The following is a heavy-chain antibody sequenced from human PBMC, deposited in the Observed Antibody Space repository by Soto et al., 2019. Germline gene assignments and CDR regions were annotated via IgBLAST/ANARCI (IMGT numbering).Heavy chain of an antibody. CDR1: GGTFSNDI. D-gene: IGHD5-12*01. CDR2: IITLLDTT. J-gene: IGHJ4*02. V-gene: IGHV1-69*08. CDR3: VRDSPIGSTFSGYDGIDY. Sequence: QVQLVQSGAEVKKPGSSVKVSCKTSGGTFSNDIITWVRQAPGQGLEWMGRIITLLDTTHYPQKFQGRGKITADKSTGTAYMEVNSLRSEDTAVYYCVRDSPIGSTFSGYDGIDYWGQRTLVTV.